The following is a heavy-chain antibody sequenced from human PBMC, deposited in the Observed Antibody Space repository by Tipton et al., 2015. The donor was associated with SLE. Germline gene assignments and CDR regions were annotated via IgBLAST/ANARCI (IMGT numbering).Heavy chain of an antibody. CDR3: AKDAYRFGDYVYGMDV. CDR2: IRSKAFRGTT. J-gene: IGHJ6*02. V-gene: IGHV3-49*03. Sequence: SLRLSCAASGFSFGDYAMSWFRQAPGKGLEWVGFIRSKAFRGTTEYAASVQGRFTMSRDDSRGIAYLHMNSLKTEDTAVYYCAKDAYRFGDYVYGMDVWGQGTTVTVSS. D-gene: IGHD4-17*01. CDR1: GFSFGDYA.